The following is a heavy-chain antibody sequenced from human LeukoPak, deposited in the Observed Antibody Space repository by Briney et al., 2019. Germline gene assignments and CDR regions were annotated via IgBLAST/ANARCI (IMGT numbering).Heavy chain of an antibody. CDR1: GFTFSSYS. J-gene: IGHJ6*03. CDR2: ISSSSSYI. CDR3: ARGFDVLRFLEWLGNYYMDV. Sequence: GGSLGLSCAASGFTFSSYSINWVRQAPGKGLEWVSSISSSSSYIYYADSVKGRFTISRDNAKNSLYLQMNSLRAEDTAVYYCARGFDVLRFLEWLGNYYMDVWGKGTTVTVSS. V-gene: IGHV3-21*01. D-gene: IGHD3-3*01.